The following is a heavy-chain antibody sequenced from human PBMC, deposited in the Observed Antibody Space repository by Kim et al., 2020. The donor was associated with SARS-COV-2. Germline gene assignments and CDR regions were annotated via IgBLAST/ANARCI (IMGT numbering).Heavy chain of an antibody. Sequence: GTTNYRSSLKSRVTISVDTAKMQFSLNLRSMTAADTARYYCARGGAHPFHHWGPGTLVTVSS. D-gene: IGHD3-16*01. V-gene: IGHV4-59*09. CDR2: GTT. CDR3: ARGGAHPFHH. J-gene: IGHJ1*01.